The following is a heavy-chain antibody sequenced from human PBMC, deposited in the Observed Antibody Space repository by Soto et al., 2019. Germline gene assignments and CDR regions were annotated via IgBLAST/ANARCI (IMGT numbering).Heavy chain of an antibody. CDR3: ASGGHGMVVTGALDN. CDR1: GDTFTDYD. CDR2: VNPIGGHT. D-gene: IGHD2-21*02. V-gene: IGHV1-46*01. Sequence: QVQLVQSGAEVKKPGASVKVSCKASGDTFTDYDIHWVRQAPGQGLEWMGTVNPIGGHTTYAQHFLGRMTMTRDTSPITIYIAVTSLTSEDTALYYFASGGHGMVVTGALDNWGQGSLVTISS. J-gene: IGHJ1*01.